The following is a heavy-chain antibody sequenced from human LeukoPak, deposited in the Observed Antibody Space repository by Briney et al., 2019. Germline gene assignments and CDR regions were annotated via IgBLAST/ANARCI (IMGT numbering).Heavy chain of an antibody. CDR1: GGSISSNNW. CDR2: IHHSGRI. CDR3: ARVRGFGAAYYYFYMDV. V-gene: IGHV4-4*02. Sequence: SETLSLTCTVSGGSISSNNWWSWVRQPPGKGLEWIAEIHHSGRINYNPSLKSRVTISLDKSKNQFSLKLSSVTAADTAVYNCARVRGFGAAYYYFYMDVWGKGTTVTVSS. J-gene: IGHJ6*03. D-gene: IGHD3-10*01.